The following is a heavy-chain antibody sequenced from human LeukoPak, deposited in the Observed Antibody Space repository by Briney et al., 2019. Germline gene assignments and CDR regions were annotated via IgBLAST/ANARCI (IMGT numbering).Heavy chain of an antibody. V-gene: IGHV3-30*04. Sequence: PGGSLRLSCAASGFTFSSYAMHWVRQAPGKGLEWVAFISNDGRTRNYADSVKGRFTISRDNSKYTLYLPMHSLRAEDTAVYYCASPQGGTTMVPFDYWGRGTLVTVSS. J-gene: IGHJ4*02. CDR2: ISNDGRTR. D-gene: IGHD5-18*01. CDR3: ASPQGGTTMVPFDY. CDR1: GFTFSSYA.